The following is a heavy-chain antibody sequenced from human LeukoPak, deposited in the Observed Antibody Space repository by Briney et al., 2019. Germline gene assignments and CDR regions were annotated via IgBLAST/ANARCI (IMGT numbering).Heavy chain of an antibody. J-gene: IGHJ4*02. Sequence: TGGSLRLSCAASGCAFSSYAMSWVRQAPGKGLEWVSAISGSGGSTYYADSVKGRFTISRDNSKNTLYLQMNSLRAEDTAVYYCAKGLGYCSSTSCSFYFDYWGQGTLVTVSS. CDR3: AKGLGYCSSTSCSFYFDY. CDR1: GCAFSSYA. D-gene: IGHD2-2*01. CDR2: ISGSGGST. V-gene: IGHV3-23*01.